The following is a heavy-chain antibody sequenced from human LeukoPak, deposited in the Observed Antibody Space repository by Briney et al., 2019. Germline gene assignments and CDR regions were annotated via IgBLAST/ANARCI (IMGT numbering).Heavy chain of an antibody. CDR1: GYTFTTYD. CDR3: ARRNTAMVTGLDY. V-gene: IGHV1-8*01. CDR2: MNPNSGNT. D-gene: IGHD5-18*01. Sequence: ASVKVSCKASGYTFTTYDINWVRQATGQGLEWMGWMNPNSGNTGYAQRFQGRVTMTRNTSISTAFMELSGLRSEDTAVYFCARRNTAMVTGLDYWGQGSLVTVSS. J-gene: IGHJ4*02.